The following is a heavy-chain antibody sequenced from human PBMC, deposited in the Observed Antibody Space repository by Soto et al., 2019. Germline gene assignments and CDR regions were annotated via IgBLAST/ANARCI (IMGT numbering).Heavy chain of an antibody. Sequence: EVQLVESGGGLVQPGGSLRLSCAASGFIFSPYSMNWVRQAPGKGLEWVAFISGSGSPIYYADSVKGRVTISRDNAKNSLYLQMNSLRDEDTGVYSCARVRGHSYGYADYWGQGTLVTVSS. CDR2: ISGSGSPI. J-gene: IGHJ4*02. CDR3: ARVRGHSYGYADY. V-gene: IGHV3-48*02. CDR1: GFIFSPYS. D-gene: IGHD5-18*01.